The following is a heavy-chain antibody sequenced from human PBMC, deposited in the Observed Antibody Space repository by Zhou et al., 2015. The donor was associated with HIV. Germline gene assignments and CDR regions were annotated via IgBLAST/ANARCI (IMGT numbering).Heavy chain of an antibody. CDR1: GGTFSSYA. V-gene: IGHV1-69*12. Sequence: QVQLVQSGAEVKKPGSSVKVSCKASGGTFSSYAISWVRQAPGQGLEWMGGIIPIFGTANYAQKFQGRVTITADESTSTAYMELSSLRSEDTAVYYCARYDSSGYPRDRSHYGMDVWGQGTTVTVSS. CDR3: ARYDSSGYPRDRSHYGMDV. CDR2: IIPIFGTA. D-gene: IGHD3-22*01. J-gene: IGHJ6*02.